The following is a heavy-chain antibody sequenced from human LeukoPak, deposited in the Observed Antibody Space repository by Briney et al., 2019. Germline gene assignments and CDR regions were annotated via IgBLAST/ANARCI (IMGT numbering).Heavy chain of an antibody. V-gene: IGHV1-69*13. D-gene: IGHD2-2*01. CDR3: ARGGDIVVVPAAMIPRYLNGDYHRAEYFQH. CDR2: IIPIFGTA. J-gene: IGHJ1*01. Sequence: ASVKVSCKASGGTFSSYAISWVRQAPGQGLEWMRGIIPIFGTANYAQKLQGRVTITADESTSPAYMELSSLRAEDTAVYYCARGGDIVVVPAAMIPRYLNGDYHRAEYFQHWGQGTLVTVSS. CDR1: GGTFSSYA.